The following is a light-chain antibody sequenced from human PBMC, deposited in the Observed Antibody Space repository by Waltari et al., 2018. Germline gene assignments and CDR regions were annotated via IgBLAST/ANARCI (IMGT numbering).Light chain of an antibody. CDR3: ATWDDSLKGPV. Sequence: QSVVTQPPSASGTPGQRVTISCSGGTSNIRSNVVLWYQPLPGMAPKVLIYYNNLRPSGVPDRFSGAKSGTSASLAISGRQSDDEAVYYCATWDDSLKGPVFGGGTKLTVL. J-gene: IGLJ2*01. V-gene: IGLV1-44*01. CDR1: TSNIRSNV. CDR2: YNN.